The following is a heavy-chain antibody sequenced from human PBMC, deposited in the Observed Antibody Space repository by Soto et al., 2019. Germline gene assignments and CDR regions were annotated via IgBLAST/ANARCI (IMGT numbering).Heavy chain of an antibody. CDR1: GGSISSYY. CDR2: IYYSGST. D-gene: IGHD3-22*01. V-gene: IGHV4-59*06. J-gene: IGHJ4*02. CDR3: ARSMFYSDGSNYSPFDY. Sequence: SETLSLTCTVSGGSISSYYWSWIRQHPGKGLEWIGYIYYSGSTYYNPSLKSRVTISVDTSKNQFSLRLSSVTAADTAVYYCARSMFYSDGSNYSPFDYWGQGTLVTVSS.